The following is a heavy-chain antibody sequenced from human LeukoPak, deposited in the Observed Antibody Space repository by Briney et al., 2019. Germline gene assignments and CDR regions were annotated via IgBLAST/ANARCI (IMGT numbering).Heavy chain of an antibody. CDR2: IISSSSTI. Sequence: PGGSLRLSCAFSGFTFSSYSMNWVRQAPGKGLEWVSYIISSSSTIYYADSVRGRLTISRDNAKNSLYLQMDSLRADDTAVYYCARNKGSPLCSGGNCPIDYWGQGTLVTVSS. J-gene: IGHJ4*02. V-gene: IGHV3-48*01. D-gene: IGHD2-15*01. CDR1: GFTFSSYS. CDR3: ARNKGSPLCSGGNCPIDY.